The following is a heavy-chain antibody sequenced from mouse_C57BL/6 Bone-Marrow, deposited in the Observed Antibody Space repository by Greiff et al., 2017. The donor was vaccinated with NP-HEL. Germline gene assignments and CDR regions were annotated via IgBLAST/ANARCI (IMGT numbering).Heavy chain of an antibody. CDR1: GYTFTSYW. Sequence: QVQLQQPGAELVMPGASVKLSCKASGYTFTSYWMHWVKQRPGQGLEWIGEIDPSDSYTNYNQKFKGKSTLTVDKSSSTAYMQLSILTSEDSAVYYCARSNYYGSSDLDYWGQGTTLTVSS. D-gene: IGHD1-1*01. V-gene: IGHV1-69*01. CDR3: ARSNYYGSSDLDY. CDR2: IDPSDSYT. J-gene: IGHJ2*01.